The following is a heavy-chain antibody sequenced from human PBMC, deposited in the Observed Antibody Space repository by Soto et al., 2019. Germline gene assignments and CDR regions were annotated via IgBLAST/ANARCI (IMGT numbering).Heavy chain of an antibody. V-gene: IGHV3-30-3*01. CDR1: GFTFSSYA. CDR3: ARGPYYGGNFYWYFDL. Sequence: QVQLVESGGGVVQPGRSLRLSCAASGFTFSSYAMHWVRQAPGKGLEWVAVISYDGSNKYYADSVKGRFTISRDNSKNTLYLQMNSVRAEDTAVYYCARGPYYGGNFYWYFDLWGRGTLVTVSS. CDR2: ISYDGSNK. J-gene: IGHJ2*01. D-gene: IGHD2-21*02.